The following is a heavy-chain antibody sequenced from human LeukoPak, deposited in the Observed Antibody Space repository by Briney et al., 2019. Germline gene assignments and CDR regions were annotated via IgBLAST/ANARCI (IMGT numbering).Heavy chain of an antibody. CDR2: IYPGDSDT. CDR1: GYSFTSYW. D-gene: IGHD5-18*01. J-gene: IGHJ4*02. Sequence: GESLKISCKGSGYSFTSYWIGWVRQMPGKGLEWMGIIYPGDSDTRYSPSFQGQVTISADKSISTAYLQWSSLKASDTAMYYCARLLSKDLHVDTAMILGTFDYWGQGTLVTVSS. V-gene: IGHV5-51*01. CDR3: ARLLSKDLHVDTAMILGTFDY.